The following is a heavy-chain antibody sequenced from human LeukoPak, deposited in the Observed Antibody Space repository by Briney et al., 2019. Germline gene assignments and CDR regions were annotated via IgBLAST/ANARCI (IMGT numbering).Heavy chain of an antibody. D-gene: IGHD1-7*01. CDR2: IIPIFGTA. J-gene: IGHJ5*02. V-gene: IGHV1-69*01. CDR3: ARGVLELRRGMGWFDP. Sequence: ASVKVSCKASGGTFISYAISWVRQAPRQGLEWMGGIIPIFGTANYAQKFQGRVTITADESTSTAYMELSSLRSEDTAVYYCARGVLELRRGMGWFDPWGQGTLVTVSS. CDR1: GGTFISYA.